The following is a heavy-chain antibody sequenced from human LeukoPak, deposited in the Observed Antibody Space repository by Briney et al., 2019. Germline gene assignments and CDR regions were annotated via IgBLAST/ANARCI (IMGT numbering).Heavy chain of an antibody. CDR3: AREPPLGYCSSTSCYNDDY. CDR2: INPNSGGT. CDR1: GYTFTGYY. D-gene: IGHD2-2*02. V-gene: IGHV1-2*02. J-gene: IGHJ4*02. Sequence: ASVKVSCKASGYTFTGYYMHWVRQAPGQGLEWMGWINPNSGGTNYAQKFQGRVTMTRDTSISTAYMELRSLRSDDTAVYYCAREPPLGYCSSTSCYNDDYWGQGTLVTVSS.